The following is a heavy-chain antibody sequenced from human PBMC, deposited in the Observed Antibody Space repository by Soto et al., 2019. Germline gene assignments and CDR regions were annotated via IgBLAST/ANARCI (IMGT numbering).Heavy chain of an antibody. CDR1: GFTFSSNA. CDR3: TKDTKHPYGPPY. D-gene: IGHD2-8*01. J-gene: IGHJ4*02. V-gene: IGHV3-23*01. CDR2: IIGSGDST. Sequence: EVQLLESGGGLVQPGGSLRLSCAASGFTFSSNAMTWVRQAPGKGLEWVSTIIGSGDSTYYPDSVRGRFTISRDNSKNTVYLQMNSLRAEDTAIYYCTKDTKHPYGPPYWGQGTLVTVSS.